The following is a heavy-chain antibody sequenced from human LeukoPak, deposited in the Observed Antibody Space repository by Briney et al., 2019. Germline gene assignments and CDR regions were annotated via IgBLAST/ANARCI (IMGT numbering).Heavy chain of an antibody. V-gene: IGHV3-21*01. Sequence: MPGGSLRLSCAASGFTFSSYSMNWVRQAPGKALEWVSSISSSSSYIYYADSVKGRFTISRDNAKNSLYLQMNSLRAEDAAVYYCARASDSSGWYQRPWIYYFDYWGQGTLVTVSS. CDR1: GFTFSSYS. J-gene: IGHJ4*02. CDR3: ARASDSSGWYQRPWIYYFDY. CDR2: ISSSSSYI. D-gene: IGHD6-19*01.